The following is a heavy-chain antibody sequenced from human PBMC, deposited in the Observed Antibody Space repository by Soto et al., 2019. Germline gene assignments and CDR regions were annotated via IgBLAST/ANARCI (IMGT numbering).Heavy chain of an antibody. D-gene: IGHD1-20*01. CDR2: VFYTGFT. CDR3: ATTQKGYNWNYFDH. J-gene: IGHJ4*02. CDR1: GASISGSYYY. Sequence: SETLSLTCAVSGASISGSYYYWAWLRQSPGKGPEWIGSVFYTGFTSYNPSLESRVSVSVDTSKSQFSLKLSAVTAADTAVYYCATTQKGYNWNYFDHWGQGALVTVSS. V-gene: IGHV4-39*01.